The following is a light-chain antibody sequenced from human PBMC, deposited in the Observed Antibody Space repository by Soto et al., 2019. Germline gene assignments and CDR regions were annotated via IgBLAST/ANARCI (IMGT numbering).Light chain of an antibody. CDR2: QVS. J-gene: IGLJ1*01. Sequence: QSVLTQNSSVSGSPGQSITISCTGTISDLGGYNFVSWYQHHPGKAPKLMIYQVSNRPSGVSNRFSGSKSGNTASLTISGLQAEDEADYYCCSYTSSSTYVFGTGTKATVL. V-gene: IGLV2-14*01. CDR3: CSYTSSSTYV. CDR1: ISDLGGYNF.